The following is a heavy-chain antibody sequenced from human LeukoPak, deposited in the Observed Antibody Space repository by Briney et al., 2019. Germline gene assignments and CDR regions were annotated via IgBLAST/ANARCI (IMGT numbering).Heavy chain of an antibody. CDR1: GFTFSRYW. D-gene: IGHD3-10*01. CDR2: IDEHGTTI. V-gene: IGHV3-74*01. J-gene: IGHJ4*02. Sequence: GESLRLSCAASGFTFSRYWMHWVRQAPGEGLVWVSRIDEHGTTIDYADSVRDRFTISRDNAKNTLYLHMNSLRAEDTAMYYCARDVGGAGSHWGQGSLVTVSS. CDR3: ARDVGGAGSH.